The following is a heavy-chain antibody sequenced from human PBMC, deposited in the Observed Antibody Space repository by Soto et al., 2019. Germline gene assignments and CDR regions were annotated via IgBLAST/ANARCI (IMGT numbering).Heavy chain of an antibody. D-gene: IGHD3-22*01. V-gene: IGHV3-48*01. CDR1: GFTFSSYS. CDR2: ISSSSSTI. CDR3: ARDYYDSSGYSADFDY. Sequence: HPGGSLRLSCAASGFTFSSYSMNWVRQAPGKGLEWVSYISSSSSTIYYADSVKGRFTISRDNAKNSLYLQMNSLRAEDTAVYYCARDYYDSSGYSADFDYWGKGTLVTVSS. J-gene: IGHJ4*02.